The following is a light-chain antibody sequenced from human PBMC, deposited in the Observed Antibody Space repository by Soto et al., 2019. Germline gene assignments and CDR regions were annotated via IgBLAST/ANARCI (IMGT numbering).Light chain of an antibody. CDR2: GAA. Sequence: EIIMTQSPSTLYVSPGARATLSCRASQTISTNLAWYQHKPGQPPSLLIYGAATRATGVPARFSGSWSGTLFTLTIASLQSEDFAVYYCQQYNSWTWTFGQGTKVDIK. CDR3: QQYNSWTWT. J-gene: IGKJ1*01. V-gene: IGKV3-15*01. CDR1: QTISTN.